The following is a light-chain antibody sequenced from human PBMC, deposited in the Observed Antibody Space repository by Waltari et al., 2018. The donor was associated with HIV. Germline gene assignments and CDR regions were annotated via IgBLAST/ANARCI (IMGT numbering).Light chain of an antibody. J-gene: IGLJ1*01. Sequence: QSALTQPPSASGSLGQPVTISCTGTSTDISGYDYVPWYQQHPGKAPKLLIYEVVKRPPGGPDRFSASGADNTASLSVSGLQPEDGGIYYCSSYAGFTTPHVFGTGTKVAGL. CDR3: SSYAGFTTPHV. V-gene: IGLV2-8*01. CDR2: EVV. CDR1: STDISGYDY.